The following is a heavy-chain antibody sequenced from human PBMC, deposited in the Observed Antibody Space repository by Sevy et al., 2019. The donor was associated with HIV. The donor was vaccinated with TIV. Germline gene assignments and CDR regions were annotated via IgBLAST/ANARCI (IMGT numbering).Heavy chain of an antibody. J-gene: IGHJ6*02. CDR1: GFTFNFYG. V-gene: IGHV3-30*18. D-gene: IGHD3-22*01. Sequence: GGSLRLSCAASGFTFNFYGMHWVRQAPGMGLEWVALISYDGNLKYYADSAKGRFTISRDNSKNTLYLQMNSLRPEDTAVYYCVKAPNDYDNSGWAGLEVWGQRTTVTVSS. CDR2: ISYDGNLK. CDR3: VKAPNDYDNSGWAGLEV.